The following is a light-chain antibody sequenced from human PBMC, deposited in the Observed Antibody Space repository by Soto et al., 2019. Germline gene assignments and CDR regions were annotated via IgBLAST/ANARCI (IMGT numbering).Light chain of an antibody. V-gene: IGKV3-15*01. CDR1: QSVSSS. Sequence: EIVMTQSPATLSVSPGERATLSCRASQSVSSSLAWYQQKPGQAPRLLIYGASTRATGIPARFSGSGSETEFTLTISSLQSEDSAVYYCQQYNNWWTFGQGTKVETK. J-gene: IGKJ1*01. CDR3: QQYNNWWT. CDR2: GAS.